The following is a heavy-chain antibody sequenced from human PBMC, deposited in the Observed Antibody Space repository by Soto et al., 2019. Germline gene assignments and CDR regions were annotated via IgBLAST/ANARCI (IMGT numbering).Heavy chain of an antibody. Sequence: QVQLQESGPGLVKPSETLSLTCTVSGASISSNYWSWIRQPPGKGLECIGYFSYSGSTNYNPSLKIRVXIXVXTXRNQFSLKLTSVTATDTAMYYCARHSPLAAGGAFEFWGQGMMVTVSS. D-gene: IGHD6-13*01. CDR2: FSYSGST. V-gene: IGHV4-59*08. J-gene: IGHJ3*01. CDR1: GASISSNY. CDR3: ARHSPLAAGGAFEF.